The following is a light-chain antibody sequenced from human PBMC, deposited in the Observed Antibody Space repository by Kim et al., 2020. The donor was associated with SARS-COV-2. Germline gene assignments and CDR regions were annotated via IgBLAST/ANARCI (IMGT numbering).Light chain of an antibody. CDR3: QQYNDWPLLT. J-gene: IGKJ3*01. V-gene: IGKV3-15*01. Sequence: IVMTQSPATLSVSPGERVTLSCRASQSVKNRLAWYQQRPGQAPRLLIYGASTRATDISARFSGSGSGTEFTLTIRSLQSEDLAVYYCQQYNDWPLLTFGPGTKVDIK. CDR1: QSVKNR. CDR2: GAS.